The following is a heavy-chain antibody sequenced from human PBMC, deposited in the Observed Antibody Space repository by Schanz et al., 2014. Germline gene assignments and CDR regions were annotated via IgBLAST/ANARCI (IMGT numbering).Heavy chain of an antibody. D-gene: IGHD3-9*01. CDR1: GFTFSKYW. J-gene: IGHJ6*02. CDR3: ARDSGPYYDKSMDV. Sequence: EVQLVESGGGLVQPGGSLRLSCGGSGFTFSKYWMSWVRQAPGKGLEWVANIKQDGSEKYYVDAVKGRFTISRDNAKNSMYLHMKSLIGEDTAVYYCARDSGPYYDKSMDVWGQGTTVAVSS. CDR2: IKQDGSEK. V-gene: IGHV3-7*01.